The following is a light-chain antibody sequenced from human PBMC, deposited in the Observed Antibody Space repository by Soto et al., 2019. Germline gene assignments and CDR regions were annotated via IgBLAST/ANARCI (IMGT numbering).Light chain of an antibody. J-gene: IGLJ2*01. V-gene: IGLV2-14*03. CDR1: SSDVGAYNY. Sequence: QSALTQPASVSGSPGQSITISCTGTSSDVGAYNYVSWYQQHPGKVPKVMIFDVSSQPSGVSNRFSGSKSGNTASLTISGLQTEDEADYYCSSYTTSRNVVFGGGTKLTVL. CDR2: DVS. CDR3: SSYTTSRNVV.